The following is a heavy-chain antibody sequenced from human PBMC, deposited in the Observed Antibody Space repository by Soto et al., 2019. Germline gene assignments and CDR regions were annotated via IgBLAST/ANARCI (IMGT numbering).Heavy chain of an antibody. V-gene: IGHV1-69*01. CDR3: ARYYDFWSGSSGWFDP. CDR1: GGTFSSYA. CDR2: IILIFGTA. D-gene: IGHD3-3*01. J-gene: IGHJ5*02. Sequence: QVQLVQSGAEVKKPGSSVKVSCKASGGTFSSYAISWVRQAPGQGLEWMGGIILIFGTANYAQKFQGRVTITADESTSTAYMELSSLRSEDTAVYYCARYYDFWSGSSGWFDPWGQGTLVTVSS.